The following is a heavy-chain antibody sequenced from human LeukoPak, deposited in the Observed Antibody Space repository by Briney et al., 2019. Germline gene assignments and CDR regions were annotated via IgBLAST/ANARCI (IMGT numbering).Heavy chain of an antibody. CDR1: GYTFTSYD. J-gene: IGHJ6*02. CDR2: MNPNSGNT. D-gene: IGHD3-10*01. V-gene: IGHV1-8*01. CDR3: ARLQAPNITMVRGVPNYYYYYGVDV. Sequence: ASVKVSCEASGYTFTSYDINWVRQATGQGLEWMGWMNPNSGNTGYAQKFQGRVTMTRNTSISTAYMELSSLRSEDTAVYYCARLQAPNITMVRGVPNYYYYYGVDVWGQGTTVTVSS.